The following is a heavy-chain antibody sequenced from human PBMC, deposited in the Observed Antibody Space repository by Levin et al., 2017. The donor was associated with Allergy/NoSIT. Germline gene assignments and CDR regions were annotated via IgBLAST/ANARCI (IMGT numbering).Heavy chain of an antibody. Sequence: SETLSLTCAVYGGSFSGYYWSWIRQPPGKGLEWIGEINHSGSTNYNPSLKSRVTISVDTSKNQFSLKLSSVTAADTAVYYCARGGAWGYYGSGSTHRPLWYWGQGTLVTVSS. CDR2: INHSGST. D-gene: IGHD3-10*01. CDR3: ARGGAWGYYGSGSTHRPLWY. J-gene: IGHJ4*02. V-gene: IGHV4-34*01. CDR1: GGSFSGYY.